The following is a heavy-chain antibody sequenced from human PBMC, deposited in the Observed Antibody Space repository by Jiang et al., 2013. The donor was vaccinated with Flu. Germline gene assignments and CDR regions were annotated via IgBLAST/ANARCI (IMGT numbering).Heavy chain of an antibody. J-gene: IGHJ4*02. CDR3: ARQFRIFRVAPGLLYFDY. CDR1: GYNFTNYW. D-gene: IGHD3-3*01. CDR2: IYPGDTDI. V-gene: IGHV5-51*01. Sequence: GAEVKKPGESLKISCKGSGYNFTNYWIGWVRQMPGKGLECMGIIYPGDTDIRYSPPFQGQVTMSADKSISTAYLQWSSLKASDTGIYYCARQFRIFRVAPGLLYFDYVGPGNP.